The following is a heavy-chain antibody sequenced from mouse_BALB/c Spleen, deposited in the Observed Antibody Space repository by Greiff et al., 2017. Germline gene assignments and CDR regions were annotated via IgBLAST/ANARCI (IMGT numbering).Heavy chain of an antibody. Sequence: EVHLVESGGGLVKPGGSLKLSCAASGFTFSSYAMSWVRQTPEKRLEWVASISSGGSTYYPDSVKGRFTISRDNARNILYLQMSSLKSEDTALYYCARHDWDYAMDYWGQGTSVTVSS. J-gene: IGHJ4*01. V-gene: IGHV5-6-5*01. CDR2: ISSGGST. CDR1: GFTFSSYA. D-gene: IGHD2-4*01. CDR3: ARHDWDYAMDY.